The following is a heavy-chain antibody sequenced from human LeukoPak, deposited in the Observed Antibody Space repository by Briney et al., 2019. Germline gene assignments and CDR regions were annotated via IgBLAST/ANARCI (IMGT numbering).Heavy chain of an antibody. CDR3: ARDEDRKSFDY. CDR1: GFTFSSYG. V-gene: IGHV3-33*01. Sequence: PGGSLRLSCAASGFTFSSYGMHWVRQAPGKGLEWVAVIWYDGSNKYYADSVKGRFTISRDNSKNTLYLQMNSLRAEDTAVYYCARDEDRKSFDYWGQGTLVTVSS. J-gene: IGHJ4*02. CDR2: IWYDGSNK. D-gene: IGHD2-15*01.